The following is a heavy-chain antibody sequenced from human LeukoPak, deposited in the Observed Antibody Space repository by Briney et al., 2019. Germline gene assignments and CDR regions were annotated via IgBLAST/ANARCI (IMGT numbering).Heavy chain of an antibody. V-gene: IGHV3-53*01. J-gene: IGHJ3*02. CDR3: ARGSHDAFDI. CDR2: IYSGGST. Sequence: GGSLRLSCAASGFTVSSNYMTWVRQAPGKGLEWVSLIYSGGSTYYADSVKGRFTISRDNAKNTLYLQMNSLRAEDTAVYYCARGSHDAFDIWGQGTMVTVSS. D-gene: IGHD3-10*01. CDR1: GFTVSSNY.